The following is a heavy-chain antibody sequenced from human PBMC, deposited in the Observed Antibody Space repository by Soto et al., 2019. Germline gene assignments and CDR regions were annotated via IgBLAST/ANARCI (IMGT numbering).Heavy chain of an antibody. Sequence: EVQLVESGGGLVQPGRSLRLSCAASGFTFDDYAMHWVRQAPGKGLEWVSGISWNSGSIGYADSVKGRFTISRDNAKNSLYLQMNSLRAEDTALYYCAKDVYSNYAGWFDPWGQGTLVTVSS. J-gene: IGHJ5*02. D-gene: IGHD4-4*01. CDR3: AKDVYSNYAGWFDP. CDR2: ISWNSGSI. V-gene: IGHV3-9*01. CDR1: GFTFDDYA.